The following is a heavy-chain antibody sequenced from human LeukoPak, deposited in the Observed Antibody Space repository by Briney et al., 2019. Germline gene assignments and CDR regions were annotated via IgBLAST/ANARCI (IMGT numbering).Heavy chain of an antibody. V-gene: IGHV4-59*01. CDR3: AGGPRYSDSSAYYRFDY. CDR1: GGSISSYY. Sequence: SAETLSLTCTVSGGSISSYYWSWIRQPPGKGLEWIGYIYYSGSTNYNPSLKSRVTISVDTSKNQFSLKLSSVTAADTAVYYCAGGPRYSDSSAYYRFDYWGQGTLVTVSS. J-gene: IGHJ4*02. D-gene: IGHD3-22*01. CDR2: IYYSGST.